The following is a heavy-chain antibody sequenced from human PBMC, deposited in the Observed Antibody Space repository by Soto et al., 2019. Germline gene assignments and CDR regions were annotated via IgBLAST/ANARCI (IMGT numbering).Heavy chain of an antibody. Sequence: QVQLVESGGGVVQPGRSLRLSCAASGFTFSTYGMHWVRQAAGKGLEWVAVISYDGSDSYYADSVKGRFTISRDDSKNTLYLQRNSLRAEDTAVYYCAKDGDGYWGQGTLVTVSS. D-gene: IGHD7-27*01. CDR2: ISYDGSDS. V-gene: IGHV3-30*18. J-gene: IGHJ4*02. CDR1: GFTFSTYG. CDR3: AKDGDGY.